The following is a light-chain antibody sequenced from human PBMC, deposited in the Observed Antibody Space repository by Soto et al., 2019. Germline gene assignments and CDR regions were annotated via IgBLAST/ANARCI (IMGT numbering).Light chain of an antibody. V-gene: IGKV1-5*01. CDR1: QSISSW. Sequence: DIQMTQSPSTLSASVGDNVTITCRASQSISSWLAWYQQKPGKAPKLLIYDASSLESGVPSRFSGSGSGTEFTLTISSLQPDDFATYYCQQYNSYPWTFGQGTKVEIK. CDR2: DAS. CDR3: QQYNSYPWT. J-gene: IGKJ1*01.